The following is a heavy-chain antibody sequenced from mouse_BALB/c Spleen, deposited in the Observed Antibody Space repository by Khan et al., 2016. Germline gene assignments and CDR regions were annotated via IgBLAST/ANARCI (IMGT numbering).Heavy chain of an antibody. D-gene: IGHD2-14*01. CDR2: INPDSSTI. J-gene: IGHJ3*01. CDR1: GFDISRYW. Sequence: EVQLLESGGGLVQPGGSLKLSCAASGFDISRYWMSWVRQVPGKGLDWIGEINPDSSTINYTPPLKDKFIISRDNDKNTQHLQMSKVTSEATALYYCDGAGYFGYLVYWGQGTLVTVSA. CDR3: DGAGYFGYLVY. V-gene: IGHV4-1*02.